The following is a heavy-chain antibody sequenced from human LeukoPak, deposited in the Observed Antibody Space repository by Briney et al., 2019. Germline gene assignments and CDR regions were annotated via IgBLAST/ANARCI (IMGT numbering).Heavy chain of an antibody. CDR3: AREGDYGDYYYYYYMDV. CDR2: IKQDGTEK. V-gene: IGHV3-7*01. J-gene: IGHJ6*03. CDR1: GFTFTTYW. Sequence: GGSLRLSCAASGFTFTTYWMSWVRQAPGKGLEWVANIKQDGTEKYYVDSVKGRFTISRDNAKNSLYLQMSSLRVEDTAVYYCAREGDYGDYYYYYYMDVWGKGTTVTVSS. D-gene: IGHD4-17*01.